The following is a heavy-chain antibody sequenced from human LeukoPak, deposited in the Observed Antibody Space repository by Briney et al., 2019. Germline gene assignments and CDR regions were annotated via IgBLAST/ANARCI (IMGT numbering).Heavy chain of an antibody. CDR2: VSAYNGNT. Sequence: ASVKVSCKASGYTFTSYGISWVRQAPGQGLEWMGWVSAYNGNTNYAQKLQGRVTMTTDTSTSTAYMELRSLRSDDTAVYYCARSDYGDTYFDYWGQGTLVTVSS. J-gene: IGHJ4*02. V-gene: IGHV1-18*01. CDR3: ARSDYGDTYFDY. CDR1: GYTFTSYG. D-gene: IGHD4-17*01.